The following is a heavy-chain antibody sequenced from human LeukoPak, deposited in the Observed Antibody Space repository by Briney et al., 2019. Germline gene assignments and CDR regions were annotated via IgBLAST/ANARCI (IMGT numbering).Heavy chain of an antibody. D-gene: IGHD7-27*01. V-gene: IGHV3-33*05. Sequence: GGSLRLSCAASGFTFSSYGMHWVRQAPGKGLECVALISYDGSMTYYPDSVKGRFTISRDNSKNTLYLQMNSLRAEDTAVYYCARDRDWGCSYCSYWGQGTLVTVSS. J-gene: IGHJ4*02. CDR1: GFTFSSYG. CDR3: ARDRDWGCSYCSY. CDR2: ISYDGSMT.